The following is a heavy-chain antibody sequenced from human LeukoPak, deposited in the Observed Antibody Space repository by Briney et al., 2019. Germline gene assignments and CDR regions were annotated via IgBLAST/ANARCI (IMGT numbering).Heavy chain of an antibody. Sequence: PSETLSLTCAVYGGSFSGYYWSWIRQPPGKGLEWIGEINHSGSTNYNPSLKSRVTISVDTSKNQFSLKLSSVTAADTAVYYCARDAGPRDYGSGSYLGYWGQGTLVTVSS. D-gene: IGHD3-10*01. J-gene: IGHJ4*02. CDR3: ARDAGPRDYGSGSYLGY. V-gene: IGHV4-34*01. CDR1: GGSFSGYY. CDR2: INHSGST.